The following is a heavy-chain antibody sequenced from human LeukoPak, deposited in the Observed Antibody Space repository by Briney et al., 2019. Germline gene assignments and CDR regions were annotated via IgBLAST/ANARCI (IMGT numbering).Heavy chain of an antibody. J-gene: IGHJ5*02. V-gene: IGHV1-2*02. D-gene: IGHD7-27*01. CDR3: ARLTGDRNWFDP. CDR1: GYTFTGYY. CDR2: INPNSGGT. Sequence: ASVKVSCKASGYTFTGYYMHWVRQAPGQGLEWMGWINPNSGGTNYAQKFQGRVTMTRDTSISTAYMELSTLRSDDTAVYYCARLTGDRNWFDPGGQGTLVTVSS.